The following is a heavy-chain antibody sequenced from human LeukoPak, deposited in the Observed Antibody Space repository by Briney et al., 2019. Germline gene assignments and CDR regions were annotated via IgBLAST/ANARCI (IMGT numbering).Heavy chain of an antibody. J-gene: IGHJ4*02. D-gene: IGHD6-25*01. CDR1: GYRFSDYY. CDR2: IIPIFGTA. Sequence: GASVKVSCKASGYRFSDYYIHWVRQAPGQGLEWMGGIIPIFGTANYAQKFQGRVTITADESTSTAYMELSSLRSEDTAVYYCARDSSGEIDYWGQGTLVTVSS. CDR3: ARDSSGEIDY. V-gene: IGHV1-69*13.